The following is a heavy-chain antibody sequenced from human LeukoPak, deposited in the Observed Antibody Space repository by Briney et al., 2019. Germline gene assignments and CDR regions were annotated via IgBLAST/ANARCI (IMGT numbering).Heavy chain of an antibody. CDR2: IYYSGST. Sequence: SETLSLTCTVSGGSISSSSYYWGWIRQPPGKGLEWIASIYYSGSTYYNPSLKSRVTLSVDTSKNQFSQKLSSVTAADTAVYYCARGGVSSPRIQPYYYYYMDVWGKGTTVTVSS. J-gene: IGHJ6*03. D-gene: IGHD5-18*01. CDR3: ARGGVSSPRIQPYYYYYMDV. CDR1: GGSISSSSYY. V-gene: IGHV4-39*07.